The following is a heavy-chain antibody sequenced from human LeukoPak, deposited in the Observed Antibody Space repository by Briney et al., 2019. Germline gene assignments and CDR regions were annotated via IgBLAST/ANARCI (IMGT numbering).Heavy chain of an antibody. Sequence: PGGSLRLSCAASGFTFSSYWMHWVGQAPGKGLVWVSRINSDGSSTSCADSVKGRFTISRDNAKNTLYLQMNSLRAEDTAVYYCARSGYGDYVCPGYWGQGTLVTVSS. V-gene: IGHV3-74*01. CDR3: ARSGYGDYVCPGY. CDR2: INSDGSST. J-gene: IGHJ4*02. CDR1: GFTFSSYW. D-gene: IGHD4-17*01.